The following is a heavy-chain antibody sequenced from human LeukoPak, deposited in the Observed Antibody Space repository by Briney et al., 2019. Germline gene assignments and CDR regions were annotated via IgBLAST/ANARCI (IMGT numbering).Heavy chain of an antibody. V-gene: IGHV3-48*02. D-gene: IGHD3-22*01. CDR3: TRDDSYDSGGYIPFDS. Sequence: GGSLRLSCAASGFTFSNYNMNWVRQAPGKGLEWVSYISSSSSTIYYADSVEGRFTISRDNAKNSLHLQMNSLRDEDTAVYYCTRDDSYDSGGYIPFDSWGQGNLVTVSS. CDR1: GFTFSNYN. J-gene: IGHJ4*02. CDR2: ISSSSSTI.